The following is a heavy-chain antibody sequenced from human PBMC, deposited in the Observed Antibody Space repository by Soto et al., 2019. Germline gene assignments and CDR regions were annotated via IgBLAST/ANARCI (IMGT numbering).Heavy chain of an antibody. Sequence: GASVKVSCKASGYTFTSYDISWVRQATGQGLEWMGWMNPNSGNTGYAQKLQGRVTMTTNTSISTAYMELSSLRSEDTAVYYCARDWYSSSWWVYGYYYYGLDVWGQGTTVTVSS. D-gene: IGHD6-13*01. CDR1: GYTFTSYD. CDR2: MNPNSGNT. CDR3: ARDWYSSSWWVYGYYYYGLDV. J-gene: IGHJ6*02. V-gene: IGHV1-8*01.